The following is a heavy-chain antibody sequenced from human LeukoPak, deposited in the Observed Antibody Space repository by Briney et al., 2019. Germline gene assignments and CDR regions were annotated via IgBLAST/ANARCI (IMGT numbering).Heavy chain of an antibody. V-gene: IGHV5-51*04. Sequence: GDSLNMSCNGSGYTFTTYRLGWTRQMPGKGLEWMDIIYPGDSDIRYSPSFQGEVTISADKPISTAYLQWSSLKASDTAMYYCARARYCSGGSCYAEYWGQGTLVTVSS. J-gene: IGHJ4*02. CDR3: ARARYCSGGSCYAEY. CDR1: GYTFTTYR. D-gene: IGHD2-15*01. CDR2: IYPGDSDI.